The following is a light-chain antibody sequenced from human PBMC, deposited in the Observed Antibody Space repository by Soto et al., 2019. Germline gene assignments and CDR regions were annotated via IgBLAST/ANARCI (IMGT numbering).Light chain of an antibody. Sequence: QSALTQPPSVSGSPGQSVAISCTGTGSDVGTYNRVSWYQQPPGTAPKLMIYDVSDRPSGVPDRFSGSKSGNTASLTISGLQAEDAAYYYGSSYTSSSTYVFGTGTKLTVL. CDR1: GSDVGTYNR. J-gene: IGLJ1*01. CDR3: SSYTSSSTYV. V-gene: IGLV2-18*02. CDR2: DVS.